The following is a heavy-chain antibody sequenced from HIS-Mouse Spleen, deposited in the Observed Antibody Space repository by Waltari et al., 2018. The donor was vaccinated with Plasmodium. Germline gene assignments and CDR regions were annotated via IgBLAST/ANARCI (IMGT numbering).Heavy chain of an antibody. D-gene: IGHD2-15*01. J-gene: IGHJ4*02. CDR2: ISYDGSNK. Sequence: AASGFTFNSYAMHWVRQAPGKGLEWVAVISYDGSNKYYAESVKGRFTISRDNSKNTLYLQMNSLRAEDTAVYYCARDRRLAFDYWGQGTLVTVSS. CDR3: ARDRRLAFDY. V-gene: IGHV3-30-3*01. CDR1: GFTFNSYA.